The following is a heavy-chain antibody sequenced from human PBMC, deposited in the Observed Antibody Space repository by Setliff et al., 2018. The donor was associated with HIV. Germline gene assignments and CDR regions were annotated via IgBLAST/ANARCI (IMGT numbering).Heavy chain of an antibody. CDR1: GGSLSRNF. Sequence: SETLSLTCTVSGGSLSRNFWSWIRQTPGKGLEWIGYIFYSGSTKYNPSLKSRVSMSIDTSKNQFSLKMSSVTAADTAVYYCARGVVDYDFWSGSGDYYYMDVWGKGTTVTVSS. CDR3: ARGVVDYDFWSGSGDYYYMDV. J-gene: IGHJ6*03. V-gene: IGHV4-59*12. CDR2: IFYSGST. D-gene: IGHD3-3*01.